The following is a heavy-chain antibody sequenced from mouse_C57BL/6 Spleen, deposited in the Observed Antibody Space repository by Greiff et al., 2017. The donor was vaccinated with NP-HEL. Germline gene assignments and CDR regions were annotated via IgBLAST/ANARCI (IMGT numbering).Heavy chain of an antibody. CDR2: INPSSGYT. J-gene: IGHJ3*01. CDR3: ARSRHDDDVAY. CDR1: GYTFTSYR. V-gene: IGHV1-7*01. D-gene: IGHD2-4*01. Sequence: QVQLKESGAELAKPGASVKLSCKASGYTFTSYRMHWVKQRPGQGLEWIGYINPSSGYTKYNEKFKDKATLTADKSSSTAYVQLSRLTYEDSAVYYCARSRHDDDVAYWGQGTLVTVSA.